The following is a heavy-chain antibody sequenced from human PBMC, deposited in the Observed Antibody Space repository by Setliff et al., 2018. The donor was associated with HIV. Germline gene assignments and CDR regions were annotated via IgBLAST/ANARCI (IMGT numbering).Heavy chain of an antibody. CDR3: TTGRGYDAVAIDY. D-gene: IGHD5-12*01. Sequence: GGSLRLSCAASGFTFSNVWMSWVRQTPGKGLEWVGRIKSTIDGGTTDYTAPVKGRFTISRDDSKNTLFLQMNSVTTEDTALYYCTTGRGYDAVAIDYWGQGSLVTVSS. CDR1: GFTFSNVW. V-gene: IGHV3-15*01. J-gene: IGHJ4*02. CDR2: IKSTIDGGTT.